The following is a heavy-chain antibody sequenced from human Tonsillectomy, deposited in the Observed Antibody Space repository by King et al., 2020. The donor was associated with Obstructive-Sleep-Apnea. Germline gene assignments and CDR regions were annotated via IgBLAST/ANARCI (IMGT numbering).Heavy chain of an antibody. CDR2: ISGGGSST. CDR3: AKAARNYGYFYYYGLDV. D-gene: IGHD3-16*01. Sequence: VQLVESGGGLVQPGGSLRVSCAASGFSFSSFDMTWVRQVPGKGLEWVAVISGGGSSTYYADSVKGRFTISRDNSNNTLYLQMSSLGAEDTAVYYCAKAARNYGYFYYYGLDVWGQGTTVSVSS. CDR1: GFSFSSFD. V-gene: IGHV3-23*04. J-gene: IGHJ6*02.